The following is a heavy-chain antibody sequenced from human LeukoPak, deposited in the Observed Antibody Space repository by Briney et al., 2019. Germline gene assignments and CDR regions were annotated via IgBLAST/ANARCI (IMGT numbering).Heavy chain of an antibody. CDR1: GDSISSYY. Sequence: SETLSLTCTVSGDSISSYYWSWIRQPPGKGLEWIGYIYYSGGTDYNPSLKSRVTISVDTSKNQFSLKMRSVTAADTAVYYCARHVTISGPYDASDIWGQGTMVTVSP. CDR3: ARHVTISGPYDASDI. D-gene: IGHD5-24*01. J-gene: IGHJ3*02. CDR2: IYYSGGT. V-gene: IGHV4-59*08.